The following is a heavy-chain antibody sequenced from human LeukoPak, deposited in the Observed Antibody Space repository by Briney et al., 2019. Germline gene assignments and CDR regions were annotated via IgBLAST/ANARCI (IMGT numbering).Heavy chain of an antibody. V-gene: IGHV4-30-2*01. CDR2: IYHSGST. Sequence: SETLSLTCAVSGGSISSGDFPWSWIRQPPGKGLEWIGYIYHSGSTYYNPSLKSRVTISVDTSKNQFSLKLSSVTAADTAVYYCARVGHPTVTVWFDPWGQGTLVTVSS. CDR3: ARVGHPTVTVWFDP. J-gene: IGHJ5*02. CDR1: GGSISSGDFP. D-gene: IGHD4-17*01.